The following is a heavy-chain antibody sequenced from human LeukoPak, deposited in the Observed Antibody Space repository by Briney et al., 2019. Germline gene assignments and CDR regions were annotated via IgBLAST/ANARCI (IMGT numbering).Heavy chain of an antibody. Sequence: ASVKVSCKASGYTFTAYYMHWVRQAPGQGLEWMGWIDADNGNRNYPQKFQGRVTMTTDTSTSTGYMELRSLRYDDTAVYFCARDPPGGWDFDYWGQGTLVTVSS. J-gene: IGHJ4*02. CDR2: IDADNGNR. D-gene: IGHD1-26*01. CDR3: ARDPPGGWDFDY. V-gene: IGHV1-18*04. CDR1: GYTFTAYY.